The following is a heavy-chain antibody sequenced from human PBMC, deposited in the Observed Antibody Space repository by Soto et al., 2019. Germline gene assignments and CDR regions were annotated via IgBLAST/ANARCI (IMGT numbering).Heavy chain of an antibody. D-gene: IGHD6-19*01. V-gene: IGHV1-18*01. CDR2: INAYNGNT. Sequence: ASVKVSCKASGYTFTSYGISWVRQAPGQGLEWMGWINAYNGNTKYAQKFQGRVTITRDTSASTAYMELSSLRSEDTAVYYCARPTGIAVANRPDYYGMDVWGQGTTVTVSS. CDR3: ARPTGIAVANRPDYYGMDV. J-gene: IGHJ6*02. CDR1: GYTFTSYG.